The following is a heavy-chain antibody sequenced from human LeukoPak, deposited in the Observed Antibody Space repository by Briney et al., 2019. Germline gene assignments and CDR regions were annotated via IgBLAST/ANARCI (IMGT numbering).Heavy chain of an antibody. J-gene: IGHJ3*02. CDR3: ARDTPGGGRSGQKNAFDI. CDR2: ISGSGGST. Sequence: GGSLRLSCAASGFTFSSYAMSWVRQAPGKGLEWVSAISGSGGSTYYADSVKGRFTISRDNSKNTLYLQMNSLRAADTAVYYCARDTPGGGRSGQKNAFDIWGQGTMVTVSS. CDR1: GFTFSSYA. V-gene: IGHV3-23*01. D-gene: IGHD3-10*01.